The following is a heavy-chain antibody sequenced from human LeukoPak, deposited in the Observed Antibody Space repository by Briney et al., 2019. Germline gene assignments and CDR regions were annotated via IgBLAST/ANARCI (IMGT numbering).Heavy chain of an antibody. CDR3: AGTDSSGYYYPIDY. V-gene: IGHV3-21*01. Sequence: GGSLRLSCAASGFTFSSYSMNWVRQAPGKGLEWVSSISSSSSYIYYADSVKGRFTISRDNAKNSLYLQMNSLRAEDTAVYYCAGTDSSGYYYPIDYWGQGTLVTVSS. CDR2: ISSSSSYI. CDR1: GFTFSSYS. J-gene: IGHJ4*02. D-gene: IGHD3-22*01.